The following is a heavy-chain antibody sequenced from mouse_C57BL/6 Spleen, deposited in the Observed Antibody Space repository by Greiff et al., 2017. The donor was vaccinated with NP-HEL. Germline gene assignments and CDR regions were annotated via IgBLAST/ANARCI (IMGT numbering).Heavy chain of an antibody. D-gene: IGHD1-1*01. CDR2: IYPGSGST. CDR3: ARSGLGLLRGGDY. J-gene: IGHJ2*01. CDR1: GYTFTSYW. Sequence: QVQLQQPGAELVKPGASVKMSCKASGYTFTSYWITWVKQRPGQGLEWIGDIYPGSGSTNYNEKFKSKATLTVDTSSSTAYMQLSSLTSEDSAVYYCARSGLGLLRGGDYWGQGTTLTVSS. V-gene: IGHV1-55*01.